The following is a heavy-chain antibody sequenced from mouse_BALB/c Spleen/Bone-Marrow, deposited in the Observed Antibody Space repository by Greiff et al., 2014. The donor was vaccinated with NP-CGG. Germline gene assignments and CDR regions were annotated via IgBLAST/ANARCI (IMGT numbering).Heavy chain of an antibody. CDR1: GFSLTNYG. CDR3: ARITTATGAMDY. CDR2: IWADGST. D-gene: IGHD1-2*01. Sequence: VQLQQSGPGLVAPSRSLSITCTVSGFSLTNYGVHWVRQPPGKGLEWLGVIWADGSTNYNSALMSRLSISKDNSKSQVFFKMNSLQTDDTAMYYCARITTATGAMDYWGQGTSVTVSS. J-gene: IGHJ4*01. V-gene: IGHV2-9*02.